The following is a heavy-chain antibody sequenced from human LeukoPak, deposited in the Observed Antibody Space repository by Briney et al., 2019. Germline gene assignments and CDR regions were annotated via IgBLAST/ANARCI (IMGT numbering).Heavy chain of an antibody. CDR1: GGTFSSYA. CDR2: IIPIFGTA. CDR3: ATQTYSSSWYR. V-gene: IGHV1-69*13. J-gene: IGHJ4*02. D-gene: IGHD6-13*01. Sequence: SVKVSCEASGGTFSSYAISWVLPAPGQGPEWMGGIIPIFGTANYAQKFQGRVTITADESTSTAYMELSSLRSEDTAVYYCATQTYSSSWYRWGQGTLVTVSS.